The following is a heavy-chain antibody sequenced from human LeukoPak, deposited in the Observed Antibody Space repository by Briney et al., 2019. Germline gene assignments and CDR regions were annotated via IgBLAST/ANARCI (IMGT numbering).Heavy chain of an antibody. V-gene: IGHV3-33*01. CDR1: GFSFDTYA. J-gene: IGHJ4*02. Sequence: PGGSLRLSCAASGFSFDTYAMHWVRQAPGQGLEWVGLIWHDGSHKFYSNSVRGQFIISSDNSKNTVYLQMNNLRPDDTAVYYCARESFGSGSYPYFWGQGTLVTVSS. CDR2: IWHDGSHK. D-gene: IGHD3-10*01. CDR3: ARESFGSGSYPYF.